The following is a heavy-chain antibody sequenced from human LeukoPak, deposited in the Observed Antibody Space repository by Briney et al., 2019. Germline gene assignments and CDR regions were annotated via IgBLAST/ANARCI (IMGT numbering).Heavy chain of an antibody. CDR1: GFTFGDYA. Sequence: PGGSLRLSCTASGFTFGDYAMSWFRQAPGKGLEWVGFIRSKAYGGTTEYAASVKGRFTISRDDSKSIAYLQMNSLKTEDTAVYYCTRDPQYSNEQGEDYWGQGTLVTVSS. CDR2: IRSKAYGGTT. V-gene: IGHV3-49*03. D-gene: IGHD5-18*01. CDR3: TRDPQYSNEQGEDY. J-gene: IGHJ4*02.